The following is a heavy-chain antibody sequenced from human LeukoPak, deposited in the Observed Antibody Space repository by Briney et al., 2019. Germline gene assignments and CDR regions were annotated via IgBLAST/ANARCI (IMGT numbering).Heavy chain of an antibody. V-gene: IGHV1-2*06. CDR3: ARDYHGSGSLTTFDY. J-gene: IGHJ4*02. CDR1: GYTFTGYY. CDR2: INPNSGGT. D-gene: IGHD3-10*01. Sequence: ASVKVSCKASGYTFTGYYMHWVRQAPGQGLEWMGRINPNSGGTNYAQKLQGRVTMTRDTSISTVYMDLSSLRSQDTAVYYCARDYHGSGSLTTFDYWGQGTLVTVSS.